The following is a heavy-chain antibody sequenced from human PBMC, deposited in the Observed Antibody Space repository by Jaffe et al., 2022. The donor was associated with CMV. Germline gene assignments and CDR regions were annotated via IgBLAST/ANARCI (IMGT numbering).Heavy chain of an antibody. CDR1: GFTFSSYG. CDR2: IWYDGSNK. Sequence: QVQLVESGGGVVQPGRSLRLSCAASGFTFSSYGMHWVRQAPGKGLEWVAVIWYDGSNKYYADSVKGRFTISRDNSKNTLYLQMNSLRAEDTAVYYCARDGGLGDGSGSYYLDYWGQGTLVTVSS. D-gene: IGHD3-10*01. J-gene: IGHJ4*02. CDR3: ARDGGLGDGSGSYYLDY. V-gene: IGHV3-33*08.